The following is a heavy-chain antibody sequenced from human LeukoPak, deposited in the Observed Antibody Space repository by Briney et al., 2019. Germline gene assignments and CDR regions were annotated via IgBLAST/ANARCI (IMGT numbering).Heavy chain of an antibody. CDR1: GDSISHFS. CDR2: FFNSGST. CDR3: ARSVVGATTTPYFLDY. Sequence: SETLSLTCTVSGDSISHFSWNWIRQPPRKRLEWIGNFFNSGSTNYNPSLKSRVTISGDTSKNQFSLTLSSVTAADTAVYYCARSVVGATTTPYFLDYWGQGTLVTVSS. J-gene: IGHJ4*02. D-gene: IGHD1-26*01. V-gene: IGHV4-59*12.